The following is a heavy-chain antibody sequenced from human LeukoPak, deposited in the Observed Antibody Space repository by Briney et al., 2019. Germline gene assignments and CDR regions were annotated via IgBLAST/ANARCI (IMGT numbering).Heavy chain of an antibody. CDR3: ARGRRITMVRGVIPPAFDI. Sequence: SETLSRTCAGYGGSCSGYYWSWIRQPPGKGLEWIGEINHSGSTNYNPSLKSRVTISVDTSKNQFSQKLSSVTAADTAMYYCARGRRITMVRGVIPPAFDIWGQGTMVTVSS. V-gene: IGHV4-34*01. J-gene: IGHJ3*02. D-gene: IGHD3-10*01. CDR2: INHSGST. CDR1: GGSCSGYY.